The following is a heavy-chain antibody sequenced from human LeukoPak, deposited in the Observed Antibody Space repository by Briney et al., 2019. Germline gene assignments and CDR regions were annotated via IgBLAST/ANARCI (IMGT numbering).Heavy chain of an antibody. V-gene: IGHV3-30*04. CDR3: ARESGSYYFDY. CDR1: GFTFSSYA. CDR2: ISYDGSNK. J-gene: IGHJ4*02. D-gene: IGHD1-26*01. Sequence: QPGGSLRLSCAASGFTFSSYAMHWVRQAPGKGLEWVAVISYDGSNKYYADSVKGRFTISRDNSKNTLYLQMNSLRAEDTAVYYCARESGSYYFDYWGQGTLVTVSS.